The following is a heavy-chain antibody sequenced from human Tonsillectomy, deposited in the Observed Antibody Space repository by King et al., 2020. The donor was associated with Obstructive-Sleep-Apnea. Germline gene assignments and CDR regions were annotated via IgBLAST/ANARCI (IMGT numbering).Heavy chain of an antibody. CDR3: ARDRTEYSASWYSDY. Sequence: QLVQSGAEVKKPGASVKVSCKTSGYTFTGYYIHWVRQAPGQGLEWVGWINPNSGGTNYAQKFQGWVTMTRDASISTVYMELSSLKPDNTAVYYCARDRTEYSASWYSDYGGRGTLVTVSS. J-gene: IGHJ4*02. D-gene: IGHD6-13*01. V-gene: IGHV1-2*04. CDR2: INPNSGGT. CDR1: GYTFTGYY.